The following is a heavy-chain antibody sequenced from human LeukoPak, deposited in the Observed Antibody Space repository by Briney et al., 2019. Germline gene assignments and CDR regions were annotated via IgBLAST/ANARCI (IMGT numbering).Heavy chain of an antibody. J-gene: IGHJ3*02. V-gene: IGHV4-34*01. D-gene: IGHD5-12*01. Sequence: SETLSLTCAVYGGSFSGYYWSWIRQPPGKGLEWIGEINHSGSTNYNPSLKSRVTISVDTSKNQFSLKLSSVTAAVTAVYYCARERDGYNSLSGLHAFDIWGQGTMVTVSS. CDR1: GGSFSGYY. CDR2: INHSGST. CDR3: ARERDGYNSLSGLHAFDI.